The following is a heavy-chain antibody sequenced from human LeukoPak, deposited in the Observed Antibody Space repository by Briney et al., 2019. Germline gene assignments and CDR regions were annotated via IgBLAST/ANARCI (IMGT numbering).Heavy chain of an antibody. V-gene: IGHV3-23*01. CDR1: GFTFSNYA. J-gene: IGHJ4*02. CDR3: ARDFDYGDYIDF. D-gene: IGHD4/OR15-4a*01. CDR2: ITDSGGST. Sequence: GGSLRLSCAASGFTFSNYAMNWVRQAPGKGLEWVSGITDSGGSTYYADSVKGRFTISRDNTKNSIYLDMTNLKAEDTAVYYCARDFDYGDYIDFWGQGTLVAVSS.